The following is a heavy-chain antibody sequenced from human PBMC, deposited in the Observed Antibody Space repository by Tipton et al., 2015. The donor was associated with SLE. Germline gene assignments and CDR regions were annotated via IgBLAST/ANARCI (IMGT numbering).Heavy chain of an antibody. CDR1: GFTFSSYG. CDR2: IRNGGGKSDGRT. Sequence: GSLRLSCAPSGFTFSSYGMAWVRQPPGKGLVWVSTIRNGGGKSDGRTYYAESVRGRFTISRDSSKNTIYLQMNSLRGEDTARYYCAKGKRTIYDHDAFDMWGQGTVVTVSS. J-gene: IGHJ3*02. D-gene: IGHD3-3*01. CDR3: AKGKRTIYDHDAFDM. V-gene: IGHV3-23*01.